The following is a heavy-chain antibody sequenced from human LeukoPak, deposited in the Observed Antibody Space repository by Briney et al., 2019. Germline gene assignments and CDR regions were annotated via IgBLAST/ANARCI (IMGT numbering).Heavy chain of an antibody. Sequence: GGSLRLSCAASGFTFSSYWMSWVRQAPGKGLEWAANIKQDGSEKYYVDSVKGRFTISRDNAKNSLYLQMNSLRAEDTAVYYCARVRWFGELSPLDYWGQGTLVTVSS. CDR1: GFTFSSYW. D-gene: IGHD3-10*01. J-gene: IGHJ4*02. CDR2: IKQDGSEK. CDR3: ARVRWFGELSPLDY. V-gene: IGHV3-7*01.